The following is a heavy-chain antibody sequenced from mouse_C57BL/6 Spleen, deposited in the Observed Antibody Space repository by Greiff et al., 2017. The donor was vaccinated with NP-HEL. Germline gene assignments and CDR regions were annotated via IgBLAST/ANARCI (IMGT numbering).Heavy chain of an antibody. CDR1: GYTFPSYW. CDR2: FHPNSGST. V-gene: IGHV1-64*01. Sequence: VQLQQPGAELVKPGASVKLSCKASGYTFPSYWMHWVTQRPGQGLEWIGMFHPNSGSTNYNEKFKSKATMTVDKSSSTAYMQLSSLTSEDSAVYYCALVFRAYWGQGTLVTVSA. J-gene: IGHJ3*01. CDR3: ALVFRAY.